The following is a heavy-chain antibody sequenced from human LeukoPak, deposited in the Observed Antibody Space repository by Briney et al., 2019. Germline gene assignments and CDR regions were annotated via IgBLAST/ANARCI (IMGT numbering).Heavy chain of an antibody. V-gene: IGHV1-69*05. D-gene: IGHD3-3*01. CDR3: ARGVVRGVFQH. Sequence: GASVKVSCMASGGTFSSYAISWVRQAPGQGLEWMGGIIPIFCTANYAQKFQGRVTITTDESTSTAYMELSSLRSEDTAVNYCARGVVRGVFQHWGQGTLVTVSS. CDR1: GGTFSSYA. J-gene: IGHJ1*01. CDR2: IIPIFCTA.